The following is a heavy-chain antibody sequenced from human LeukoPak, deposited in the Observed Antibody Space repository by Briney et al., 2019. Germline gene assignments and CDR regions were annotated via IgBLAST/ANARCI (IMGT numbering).Heavy chain of an antibody. V-gene: IGHV4-59*01. CDR3: ARAVLATTFDY. CDR2: IYYSGST. D-gene: IGHD5-24*01. J-gene: IGHJ4*02. Sequence: SETLSLTCTVSGGSISSYYWSRIRQPPGKGLEWIGYIYYSGSTNYNPSLKSRVTISVDTSKNQFSLKLSSVTAADTAVYYCARAVLATTFDYWGQGTLVTVSS. CDR1: GGSISSYY.